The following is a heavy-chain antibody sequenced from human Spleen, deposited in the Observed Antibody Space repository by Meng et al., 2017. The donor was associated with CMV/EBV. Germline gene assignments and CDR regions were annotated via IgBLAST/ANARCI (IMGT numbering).Heavy chain of an antibody. J-gene: IGHJ6*02. V-gene: IGHV3-30-3*01. Sequence: SLKISCAASGFTFSNYAMNWVRQSPGKGLEWVALISYDGNNKYYADSVKGRFTISRDNSKNTLYLQMNSLRADDTAVFYCARETPKTYYGMDVWGQGTTVTVSS. CDR3: ARETPKTYYGMDV. CDR1: GFTFSNYA. D-gene: IGHD4-23*01. CDR2: ISYDGNNK.